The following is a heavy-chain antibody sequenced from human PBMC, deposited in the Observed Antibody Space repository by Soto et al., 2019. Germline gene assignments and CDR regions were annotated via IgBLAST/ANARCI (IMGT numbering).Heavy chain of an antibody. V-gene: IGHV5-10-1*01. D-gene: IGHD5-18*01. CDR2: IDPSDSYT. CDR3: ARLDQYSYGWVDYYYGMDV. Sequence: LKISFKGSGYSFTSYWISWVRQMPGKGLEWMGRIDPSDSYTNYSPSFQGHVAISADKSISTAYLQWSSLKASDTAMYYCARLDQYSYGWVDYYYGMDVWGQGTTVTVSS. CDR1: GYSFTSYW. J-gene: IGHJ6*02.